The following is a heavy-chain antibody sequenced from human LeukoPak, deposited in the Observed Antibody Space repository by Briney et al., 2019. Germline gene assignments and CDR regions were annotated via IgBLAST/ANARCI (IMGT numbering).Heavy chain of an antibody. J-gene: IGHJ4*02. CDR1: GGSISSSNW. V-gene: IGHV4-4*02. D-gene: IGHD6-13*01. Sequence: PSGTLSLTCAVSGGSISSSNWWSWVRQPPGKGLEWIGYIYYSGSTNYNPSLKSRVTISVEMSKNQFSLKLSSVTAADTAVYYCARVGDSSSWYDFDYWGQGTLVTVSS. CDR3: ARVGDSSSWYDFDY. CDR2: IYYSGST.